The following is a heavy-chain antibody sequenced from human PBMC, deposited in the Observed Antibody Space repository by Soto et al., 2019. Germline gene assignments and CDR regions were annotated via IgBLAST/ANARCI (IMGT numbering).Heavy chain of an antibody. J-gene: IGHJ4*02. CDR3: ARGRTGTTSYFDY. CDR1: GSTFTRYH. D-gene: IGHD1-1*01. Sequence: ASVKVSFTSSGSTFTRYHLHWVLQAPGQGLEWMGWINPNSGGTNFAQKFQGRVTMTRDTSISTAYMELSRLRFDDTAVYYCARGRTGTTSYFDYWGQGNLVTVSS. CDR2: INPNSGGT. V-gene: IGHV1-2*02.